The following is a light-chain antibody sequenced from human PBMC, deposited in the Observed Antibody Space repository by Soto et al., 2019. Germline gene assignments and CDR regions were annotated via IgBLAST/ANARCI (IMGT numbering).Light chain of an antibody. CDR2: AAS. CDR1: QSISSW. CDR3: QQLNSFPLT. Sequence: DIQMTQSPSTLSASVGDRVTITCRASQSISSWLVWYQQKPGKAPKLLIYAASTLQSGVPSRFSGSGSGTDFTLTISSLQPEDFATYYCQQLNSFPLTFGGGTKVDIK. V-gene: IGKV1-5*01. J-gene: IGKJ4*01.